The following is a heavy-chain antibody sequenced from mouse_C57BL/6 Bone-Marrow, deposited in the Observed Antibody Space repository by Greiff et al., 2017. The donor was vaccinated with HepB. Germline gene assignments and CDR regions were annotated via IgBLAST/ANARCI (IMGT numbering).Heavy chain of an antibody. Sequence: VQLQQSGAELVRPGASVKLSCTASGFNIKDDYMHWVKQRPEQGLEWIGWIDPENGDTEYASKFQGKATITADTSSNTAYLQLSSLTSEDTAVYYCTGFITTVVDYFDYWGRGTTLTVSS. D-gene: IGHD1-1*01. CDR1: GFNIKDDY. J-gene: IGHJ2*01. CDR2: IDPENGDT. CDR3: TGFITTVVDYFDY. V-gene: IGHV14-4*01.